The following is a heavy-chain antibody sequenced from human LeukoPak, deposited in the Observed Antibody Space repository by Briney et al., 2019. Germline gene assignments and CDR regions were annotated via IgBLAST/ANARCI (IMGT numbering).Heavy chain of an antibody. CDR3: ARSITMIVDWFDP. D-gene: IGHD3-22*01. J-gene: IGHJ5*02. V-gene: IGHV3-30*04. CDR2: ISYDGSNK. Sequence: GSLRLSCAASGFTFSSYAMHWVRQAPGKGLEWVAVISYDGSNKYYADSVKGRFTISRDNSRNTLYLQMNSLRAEDTAVYFCARSITMIVDWFDPWGQGTLVTVSS. CDR1: GFTFSSYA.